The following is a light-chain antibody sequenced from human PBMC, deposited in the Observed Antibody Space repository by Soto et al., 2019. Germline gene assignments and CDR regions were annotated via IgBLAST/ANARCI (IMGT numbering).Light chain of an antibody. Sequence: QSALTQPPSVSGSPGQSVTISCTGTSSDVGSYNSVSWYQQPPGTVPKLMIFEVSNRPSGVPDRFSGSKSGITASLTISGLQAEDEADYYCSSYTTSNTYIFVTGTKLTVL. CDR3: SSYTTSNTYI. V-gene: IGLV2-18*02. CDR2: EVS. J-gene: IGLJ1*01. CDR1: SSDVGSYNS.